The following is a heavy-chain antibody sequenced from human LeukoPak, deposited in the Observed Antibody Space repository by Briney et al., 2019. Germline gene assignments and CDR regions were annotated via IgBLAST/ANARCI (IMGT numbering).Heavy chain of an antibody. D-gene: IGHD3-22*01. J-gene: IGHJ4*02. CDR2: IKSKTDGGTT. V-gene: IGHV3-15*01. CDR3: TTPPYYYDSSGYGY. Sequence: GGSLRLSCAASGFTFSNAWMSWVRQAPGKGLEWVGRIKSKTDGGTTDYAAPVKGGFTISRDDSKNTLYLQMNSLKTEDTAVYYCTTPPYYYDSSGYGYWGQGTLVTVSS. CDR1: GFTFSNAW.